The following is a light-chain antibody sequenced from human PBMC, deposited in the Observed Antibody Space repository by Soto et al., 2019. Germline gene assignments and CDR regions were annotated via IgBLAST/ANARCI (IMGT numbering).Light chain of an antibody. CDR2: DDT. CDR3: QVWHSDDHHYV. Sequence: SYELTQPPSVSVAPGQTATITCEGKKIGFKSVNWYQQEPGQAPVLVVYDDTARPSGVPARFSASSSGNTAPLTISRVEAGDEAAYYCQVWHSDDHHYVFGTGTKVTVL. J-gene: IGLJ1*01. CDR1: KIGFKS. V-gene: IGLV3-21*02.